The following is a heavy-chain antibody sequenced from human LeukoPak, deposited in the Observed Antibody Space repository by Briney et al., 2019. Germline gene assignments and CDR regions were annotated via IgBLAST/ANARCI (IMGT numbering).Heavy chain of an antibody. D-gene: IGHD1-26*01. CDR2: IYYSGST. Sequence: PSETLSLTCTVSGGSVSSYYWNWIRQPPGKGLEWIGYIYYSGSTNYNPSLRSRVTISVDTSKNQFSLKLNSVTAADTAVYYCARWDSGSYFLDYWGQGTLVTVSS. V-gene: IGHV4-59*02. J-gene: IGHJ4*02. CDR3: ARWDSGSYFLDY. CDR1: GGSVSSYY.